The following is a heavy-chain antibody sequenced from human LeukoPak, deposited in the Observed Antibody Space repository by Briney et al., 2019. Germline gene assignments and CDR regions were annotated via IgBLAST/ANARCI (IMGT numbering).Heavy chain of an antibody. J-gene: IGHJ4*02. Sequence: ASVKVSCKASDYTFTSYGISWVRQAPGQGLEWMGWISAYNGNTNYAQKFQGRVTLTTDTSTSTAYMELRSLRSDDTAMYYCARGAHRPLDYWGQGTLVTVSS. CDR2: ISAYNGNT. V-gene: IGHV1-18*01. CDR1: DYTFTSYG. CDR3: ARGAHRPLDY.